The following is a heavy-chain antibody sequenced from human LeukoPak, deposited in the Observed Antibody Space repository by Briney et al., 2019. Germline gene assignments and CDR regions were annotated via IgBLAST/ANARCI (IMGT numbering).Heavy chain of an antibody. J-gene: IGHJ4*02. D-gene: IGHD3-10*01. CDR2: IYYSGST. CDR3: ARVREVRGSYYFDY. CDR1: GGSISSGDYY. Sequence: SETLSLTCTVSGGSISSGDYYWSWIRQPPGKGLEWIGYIYYSGSTYYNPSLKSRVTISVDTSKNQFSLKLSSVTAADTAVYYCARVREVRGSYYFDYWGQGTLVTVSS. V-gene: IGHV4-30-4*01.